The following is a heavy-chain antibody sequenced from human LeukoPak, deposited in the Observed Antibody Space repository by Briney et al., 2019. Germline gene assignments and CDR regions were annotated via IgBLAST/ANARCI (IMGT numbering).Heavy chain of an antibody. J-gene: IGHJ3*02. CDR2: IYPGDSDT. V-gene: IGHV5-51*01. Sequence: GESLKISCKGSGYSFTSYWIDWVRQMPGKGLEWMGIIYPGDSDTRYSPSFQGQVTISADKSISTAYLQWSSLKASDTAMYYCARRQLMYYYDSSGYRADAFDTWGQGTMVTVSS. D-gene: IGHD3-22*01. CDR3: ARRQLMYYYDSSGYRADAFDT. CDR1: GYSFTSYW.